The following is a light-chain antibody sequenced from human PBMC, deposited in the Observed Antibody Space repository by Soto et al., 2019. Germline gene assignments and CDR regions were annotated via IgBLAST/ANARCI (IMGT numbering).Light chain of an antibody. CDR3: QSYDSSLSAWV. J-gene: IGLJ3*02. V-gene: IGLV1-40*01. CDR1: SSNIGAGFD. Sequence: QSVLTQPPSVSGAPGQRVTISCTGCSSNIGAGFDVHWYQHLPGTAPKLLIYGTSNRPSGVPDRFSGSKSGASASLAITGLQTEDESDYYCQSYDSSLSAWVFGGGTKLTVL. CDR2: GTS.